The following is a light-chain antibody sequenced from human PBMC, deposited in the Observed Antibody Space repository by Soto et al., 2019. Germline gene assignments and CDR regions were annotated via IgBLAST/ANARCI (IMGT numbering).Light chain of an antibody. CDR3: QQYNSYSRT. CDR1: QSISSW. V-gene: IGKV1-5*01. J-gene: IGKJ2*01. CDR2: DAS. Sequence: DIQMTQSPSTLSASVGDRVTITCRASQSISSWLAWYQQKPGKAPKLLIYDASSLESVVPSRFRGSGSGPGFTPTTRSLQPDHFATYYCQQYNSYSRTFDQRNKLEIK.